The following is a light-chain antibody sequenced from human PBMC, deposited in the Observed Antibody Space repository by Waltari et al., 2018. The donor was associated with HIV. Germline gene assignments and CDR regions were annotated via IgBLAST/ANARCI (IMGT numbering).Light chain of an antibody. CDR1: RSDIDASDY. CDR2: AVK. J-gene: IGLJ7*01. Sequence: QSALTQPASVSGSAGQSINISCIGSRSDIDASDYVSWYQKHSDKAPKLSIYAVKKRPSGVSNRLSASKSANTASLTISGLQVEDEADYYCASYSRDVTLVLFGGGTRLTV. V-gene: IGLV2-14*01. CDR3: ASYSRDVTLVL.